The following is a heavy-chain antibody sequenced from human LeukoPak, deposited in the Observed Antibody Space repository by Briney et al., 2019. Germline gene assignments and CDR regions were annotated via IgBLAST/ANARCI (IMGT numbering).Heavy chain of an antibody. CDR1: GYTFTSYY. CDR3: ARDRSERFLESGGFDP. D-gene: IGHD3-3*01. CDR2: INPSGGST. V-gene: IGHV1-46*01. Sequence: GASVKVSCKASGYTFTSYYMHWVRQAPGQGLEWMGIINPSGGSTSYAQKFQGRVTMTRDTSTSTVYMELSSLRSEDTAVYYCARDRSERFLESGGFDPWGQGTLVTVSS. J-gene: IGHJ5*02.